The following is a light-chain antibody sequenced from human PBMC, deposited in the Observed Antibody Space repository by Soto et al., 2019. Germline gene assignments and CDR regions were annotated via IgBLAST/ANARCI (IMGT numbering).Light chain of an antibody. V-gene: IGKV3-20*01. CDR2: GAS. CDR3: QQYGSSPLT. CDR1: QSVSSSN. Sequence: EIVLTQSPGNLSLSPGERATLSCRASQSVSSSNLAWYQQKPGQAPRLLIYGASSRATGIPDRFSGSGSGTDFTLTISRLEPEDFAVYYCQQYGSSPLTFGGGTKVEIK. J-gene: IGKJ4*01.